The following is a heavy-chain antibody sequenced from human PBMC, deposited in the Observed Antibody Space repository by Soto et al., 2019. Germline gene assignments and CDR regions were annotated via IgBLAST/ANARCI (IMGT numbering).Heavy chain of an antibody. J-gene: IGHJ5*02. Sequence: SETLSLTCTVSGGSISSNYWSWIRQPPGKGLEWIGYIYYSGSTNYNPSLKSRVTISVDTSKNQFSLKLSSVTAADTAVYYCARYGSGSSVWFDPWGQGTLVTVSS. V-gene: IGHV4-59*01. D-gene: IGHD3-10*01. CDR1: GGSISSNY. CDR3: ARYGSGSSVWFDP. CDR2: IYYSGST.